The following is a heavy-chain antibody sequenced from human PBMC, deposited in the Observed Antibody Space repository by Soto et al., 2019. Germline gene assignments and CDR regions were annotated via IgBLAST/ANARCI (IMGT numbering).Heavy chain of an antibody. CDR1: GYTFTSYA. V-gene: IGHV1-3*01. CDR2: INAGNGNT. Sequence: ASVKVSCKASGYTFTSYAMHWVRQAPGQRLEWMGWINAGNGNTKYSQKIQGRVTITTDTSTSTAYMEMRSLRSEDTALYSCARGREMVTHHAFDIWGQGTMVTVSS. D-gene: IGHD4-4*01. J-gene: IGHJ3*02. CDR3: ARGREMVTHHAFDI.